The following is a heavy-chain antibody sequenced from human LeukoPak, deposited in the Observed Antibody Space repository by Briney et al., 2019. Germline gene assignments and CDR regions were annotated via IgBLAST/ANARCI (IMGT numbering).Heavy chain of an antibody. D-gene: IGHD3-10*01. CDR2: ISAYNGNT. Sequence: ASVKVSCKASGYTFTSYGITWVRQAPGQGLEWMGWISAYNGNTNYAQNLQGRVTMTTDTSTSTAYMELRSLRSDDTAVYYCARGRFVRFGEPRHSYGMDVWGQGTTVTVSS. J-gene: IGHJ6*02. CDR3: ARGRFVRFGEPRHSYGMDV. CDR1: GYTFTSYG. V-gene: IGHV1-18*01.